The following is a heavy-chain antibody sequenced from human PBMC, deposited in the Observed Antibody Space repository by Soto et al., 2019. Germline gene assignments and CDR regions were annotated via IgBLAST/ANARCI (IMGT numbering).Heavy chain of an antibody. CDR2: IDSSGTT. D-gene: IGHD3-16*02. CDR1: GGSISSSEYY. J-gene: IGHJ4*01. CDR3: ASRYRY. Sequence: QVHLQESGPGLVKPSQTLSLTCTVSGGSISSSEYYWSWIRQPPGRGLEWIGYIDSSGTTYYNASLKSRLMISVDTFNNQFSLRLTSMTAADTAVYYCASRYRYWGQGILVTVSS. V-gene: IGHV4-30-4*01.